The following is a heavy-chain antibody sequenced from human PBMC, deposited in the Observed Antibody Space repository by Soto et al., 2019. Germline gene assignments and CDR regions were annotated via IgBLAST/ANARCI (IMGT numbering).Heavy chain of an antibody. CDR2: IYYSGST. V-gene: IGHV4-39*01. CDR3: AGPTMVRGVTIWNYYYGMDV. Sequence: SETLSLTCTVSGGSISSGGYYWGWIRQPPGKGLEWIGSIYYSGSTYYNPSLKSRVTISVDTSKNQFSLKLSSVTAADTAVYYCAGPTMVRGVTIWNYYYGMDVWGQGTTVTVSS. D-gene: IGHD3-10*01. J-gene: IGHJ6*02. CDR1: GGSISSGGYY.